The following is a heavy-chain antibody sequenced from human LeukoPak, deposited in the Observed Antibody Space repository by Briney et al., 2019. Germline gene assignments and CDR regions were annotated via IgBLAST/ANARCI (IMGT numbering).Heavy chain of an antibody. CDR2: INHSGST. CDR1: GGSFSGYY. Sequence: SETLSLTCAVYGGSFSGYYWSWIRQPPGKGLEWIGEINHSGSTNYNPSLKSRVTISVDTSKNQFSLKLSSVAAADTAVYYCARVGWQRLKNWFDPWGQGTLVTVSS. CDR3: ARVGWQRLKNWFDP. J-gene: IGHJ5*02. D-gene: IGHD5-12*01. V-gene: IGHV4-34*01.